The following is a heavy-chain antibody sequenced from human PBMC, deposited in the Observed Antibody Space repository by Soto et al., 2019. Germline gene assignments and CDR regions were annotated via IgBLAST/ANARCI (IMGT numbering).Heavy chain of an antibody. CDR3: SSWMDLDTAMVRDYHYYGMDV. D-gene: IGHD5-18*01. J-gene: IGHJ6*02. V-gene: IGHV1-24*01. CDR1: GYTLTELS. CDR2: FDPEDGET. Sequence: ASVKVSCKVSGYTLTELSMHWVRQAPGKGLERIGGFDPEDGETIYSPSFQGHVTISADKSISTAYLQWSSLKASDTAMYYCSSWMDLDTAMVRDYHYYGMDVWGQGTTVTVSS.